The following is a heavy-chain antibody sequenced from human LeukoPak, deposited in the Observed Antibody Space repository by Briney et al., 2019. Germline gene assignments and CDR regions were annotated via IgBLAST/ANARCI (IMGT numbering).Heavy chain of an antibody. CDR1: GFTFSSFW. Sequence: PGGSLRLSCAASGFTFSSFWMHWVRQAPGKGLVWVSRINSVGSSTSYADSVKGRFTISRDNAKNTLYLQMNSLRAEDTAVYYCARERTSGWDAFDTWGQGTLVPVSS. J-gene: IGHJ5*02. D-gene: IGHD6-19*01. CDR2: INSVGSST. V-gene: IGHV3-74*01. CDR3: ARERTSGWDAFDT.